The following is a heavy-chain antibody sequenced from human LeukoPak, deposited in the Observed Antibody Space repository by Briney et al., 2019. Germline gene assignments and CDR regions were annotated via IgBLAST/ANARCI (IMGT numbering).Heavy chain of an antibody. V-gene: IGHV1-2*02. CDR3: ARDGSGGGGYFDY. CDR1: GYTFTDDY. CDR2: INPNSGVT. Sequence: AASVKVSCKASGYTFTDDYVHWVRQAPGQGLEWMGWINPNSGVTNYAQKFQGRVIMTTDTSTSTAYMELMSLRSDDTAVFYCARDGSGGGGYFDYWGQGTLVIVSS. J-gene: IGHJ4*02. D-gene: IGHD6-19*01.